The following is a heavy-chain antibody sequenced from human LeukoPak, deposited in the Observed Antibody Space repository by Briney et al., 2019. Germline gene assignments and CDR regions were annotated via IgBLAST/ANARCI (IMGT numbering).Heavy chain of an antibody. CDR3: ATANHYYYDSSGYREPLDY. D-gene: IGHD3-22*01. J-gene: IGHJ4*02. V-gene: IGHV1-24*01. CDR2: FDPEDGET. CDR1: GYTLTELS. Sequence: GASVKVSCKVSGYTLTELSMHWVRQAPGKGLEWMGGFDPEDGETIYAQKFQGRVTMTEDTSTDTAYMELSSLRSEDTAVYYCATANHYYYDSSGYREPLDYWGQGTLVTVSS.